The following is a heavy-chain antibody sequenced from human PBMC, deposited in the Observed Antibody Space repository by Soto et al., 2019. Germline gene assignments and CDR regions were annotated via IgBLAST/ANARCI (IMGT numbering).Heavy chain of an antibody. CDR3: AREGGESSDGLYYFDS. CDR1: GDSVSNHY. J-gene: IGHJ4*02. CDR2: IYYSGNT. D-gene: IGHD3-16*01. V-gene: IGHV4-59*02. Sequence: PSETLSLTCTVSGDSVSNHYWSWIRQPPGKGLEWIGHIYYSGNTDYNPSLKSRLAISIDTSKNQFSLKLSPVTAADTAVYFCAREGGESSDGLYYFDSWGQGSLVTVSS.